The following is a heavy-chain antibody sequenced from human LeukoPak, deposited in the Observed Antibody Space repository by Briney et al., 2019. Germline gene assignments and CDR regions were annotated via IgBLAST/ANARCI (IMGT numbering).Heavy chain of an antibody. CDR1: GFTFSSYA. CDR2: ISSSGSTI. V-gene: IGHV3-48*04. Sequence: PGGSLRLSCAASGFTFSSYAMSWVRQAPGKGLEWVSYISSSGSTIYYADSAKGRFTISRDNAKNSLYLQMNSLRAEDTAVYYCASYVDTAAYFDYWGQGTLVTVSS. J-gene: IGHJ4*02. CDR3: ASYVDTAAYFDY. D-gene: IGHD5-18*01.